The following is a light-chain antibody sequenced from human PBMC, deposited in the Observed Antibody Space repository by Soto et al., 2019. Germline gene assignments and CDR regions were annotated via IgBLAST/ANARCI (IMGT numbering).Light chain of an antibody. CDR2: DAS. V-gene: IGKV1-39*01. CDR3: QQSYTFPYT. J-gene: IGKJ2*01. CDR1: QSIGQK. Sequence: DIQMTQSPSYLSASVGDRVTITCRARQSIGQKLNWYQQKPGKAPKLLIYDASGLQSGAPSRFSGSGSGTDFTLIVSSLQPEDFATYFCQQSYTFPYTFGQGTKLEIK.